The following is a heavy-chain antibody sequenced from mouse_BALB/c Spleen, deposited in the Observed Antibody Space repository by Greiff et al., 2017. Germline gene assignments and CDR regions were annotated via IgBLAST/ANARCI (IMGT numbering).Heavy chain of an antibody. CDR3: ASEVGHYGSSYGYFDV. CDR1: GFTFSSYA. Sequence: EVMLVESGGGLVKPGGSLKLSCAASGFTFSSYAMSWVRQTPEKRLEWVASISSGGSTYYPDSVKGRFTISRDNARNILYLQMSSLRSEDTAMYYCASEVGHYGSSYGYFDVWGAGTTVTVSS. J-gene: IGHJ1*01. D-gene: IGHD1-1*01. V-gene: IGHV5-6-5*01. CDR2: ISSGGST.